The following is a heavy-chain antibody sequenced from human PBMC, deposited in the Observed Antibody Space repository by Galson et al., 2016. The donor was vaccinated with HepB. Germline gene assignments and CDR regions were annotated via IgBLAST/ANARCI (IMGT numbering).Heavy chain of an antibody. CDR3: ACISGPSY. D-gene: IGHD1-14*01. Sequence: SETLSLTCTVSGGSISSSRYYWGWIRQPPGKGLEWVGSVSYSGSSYYNPSLKSRVTISVETSKNQFSLKLFSATAADTAVYYCACISGPSYWGHGTLVTVSS. J-gene: IGHJ4*01. V-gene: IGHV4-39*01. CDR2: VSYSGSS. CDR1: GGSISSSRYY.